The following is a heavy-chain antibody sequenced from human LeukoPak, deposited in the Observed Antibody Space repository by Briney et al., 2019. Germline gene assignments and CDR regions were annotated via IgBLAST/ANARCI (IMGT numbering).Heavy chain of an antibody. D-gene: IGHD3-3*01. J-gene: IGHJ4*02. CDR1: GFAFSVFG. CDR3: ARDLNFGHFDY. Sequence: GGSLRLSCAASGFAFSVFGMRWVRQAPGKGPEWVAVIGHDGTSKTYADSVKGRFTISRDNSKDTLYLQMDSLNAEDTAVYYCARDLNFGHFDYWGQGTPVTVSS. V-gene: IGHV3-33*01. CDR2: IGHDGTSK.